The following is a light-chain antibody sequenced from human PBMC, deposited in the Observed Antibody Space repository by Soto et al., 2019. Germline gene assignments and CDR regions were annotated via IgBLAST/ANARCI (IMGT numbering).Light chain of an antibody. CDR1: QSVSSN. Sequence: DIVMTQSPATLSVSPGERATLSCRASQSVSSNLAWYQQKPGQTPRLLIYGASTRATGVPGRFSGSGSGTGFTLIISSLQSEDVAVYYCQQYNNWPLTFGGGTKVEMK. CDR2: GAS. J-gene: IGKJ4*01. CDR3: QQYNNWPLT. V-gene: IGKV3-15*01.